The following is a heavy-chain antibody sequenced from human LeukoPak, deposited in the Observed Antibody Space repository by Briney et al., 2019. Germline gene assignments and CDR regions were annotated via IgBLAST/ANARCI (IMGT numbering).Heavy chain of an antibody. CDR2: VIPIFGTA. D-gene: IGHD2-21*02. Sequence: GASVKVSCKASGGTFSSYAISWVRQAPGQGLEWMGGVIPIFGTANYAQKFQGRVTITADESTSTAYMELSSLRSEDTAVYYCARVRSSTAYCGGDCYALPLDYWGQGTLVTVSS. CDR1: GGTFSSYA. CDR3: ARVRSSTAYCGGDCYALPLDY. J-gene: IGHJ4*02. V-gene: IGHV1-69*13.